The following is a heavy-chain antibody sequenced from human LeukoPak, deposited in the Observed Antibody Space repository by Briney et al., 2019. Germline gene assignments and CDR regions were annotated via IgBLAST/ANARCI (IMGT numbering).Heavy chain of an antibody. D-gene: IGHD4-11*01. CDR2: INSVGSST. Sequence: GGSLRLSCAASGFTFSRYWMHWVRQAPGKGLVWVSRINSVGSSTSYADSVKGRFTISRDNAKNTLYLQMNSLTVEDTAVYYCARDGLTETTRDSDYWGQGTLVTVSS. V-gene: IGHV3-74*01. CDR1: GFTFSRYW. J-gene: IGHJ4*02. CDR3: ARDGLTETTRDSDY.